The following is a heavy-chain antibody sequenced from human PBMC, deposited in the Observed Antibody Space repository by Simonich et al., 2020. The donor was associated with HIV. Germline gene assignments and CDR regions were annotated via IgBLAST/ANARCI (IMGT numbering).Heavy chain of an antibody. CDR3: ARAYCSGGRCYDAFDI. CDR1: GYTFTGYY. J-gene: IGHJ3*02. V-gene: IGHV1-2*06. Sequence: QVQLVQSGAEVKKPGASVKVSCKASGYTFTGYYMHWVRQAPGQGLAWRGRITPNSGGKNYEQKLQGRVPMTRDTSISTAYMELSRLRSDDTAIYYCARAYCSGGRCYDAFDIWGQGTMVTVSS. D-gene: IGHD2-15*01. CDR2: ITPNSGGK.